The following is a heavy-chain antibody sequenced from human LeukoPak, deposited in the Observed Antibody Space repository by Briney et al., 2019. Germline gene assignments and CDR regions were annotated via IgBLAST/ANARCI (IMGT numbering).Heavy chain of an antibody. CDR2: IYHSGST. CDR3: ARKDYGDHRGFDY. D-gene: IGHD4-17*01. J-gene: IGHJ4*02. V-gene: IGHV4-39*07. Sequence: SETLSLSCTVSGGSIRSTSYYWGWIRQPPGKGLEWIGSIYHSGSTNYNPSLKSRVTISVDKSKNQFSLKLSSVTAADTAVYYCARKDYGDHRGFDYWGQGTLVTVSS. CDR1: GGSIRSTSYY.